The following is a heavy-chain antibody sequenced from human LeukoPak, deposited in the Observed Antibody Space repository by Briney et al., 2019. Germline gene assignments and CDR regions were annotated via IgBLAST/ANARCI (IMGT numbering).Heavy chain of an antibody. CDR1: GYTFTSYG. V-gene: IGHV1-69*13. D-gene: IGHD3-9*01. CDR3: ARHILDILTGYYPYYYYYYMDV. Sequence: SVKVSCKASGYTFTSYGISWVRQAPGQGLEWMGGIIPIFGTANYAQKFRGRVTITADESTSTAYMELSSLRFEDTAVYYCARHILDILTGYYPYYYYYYMDVWGKGTTVTVSS. J-gene: IGHJ6*03. CDR2: IIPIFGTA.